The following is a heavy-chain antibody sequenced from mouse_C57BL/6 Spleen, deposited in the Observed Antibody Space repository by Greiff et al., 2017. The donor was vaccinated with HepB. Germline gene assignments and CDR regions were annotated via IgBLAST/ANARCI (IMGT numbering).Heavy chain of an antibody. V-gene: IGHV1-15*01. J-gene: IGHJ3*01. Sequence: VQLQESGAELVRPGASVTLSCKASGYTFTDYEMHWVKQTPVHGLEWIGAIDPETGGTAYNQKFKGKAILTADKSSSTAYMELRSLTSEDSAVYYCTRGSRPWCAYWGQGTLVTVSA. CDR2: IDPETGGT. CDR3: TRGSRPWCAY. CDR1: GYTFTDYE.